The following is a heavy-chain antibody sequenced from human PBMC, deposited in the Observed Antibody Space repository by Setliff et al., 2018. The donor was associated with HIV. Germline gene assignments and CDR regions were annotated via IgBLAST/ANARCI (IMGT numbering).Heavy chain of an antibody. D-gene: IGHD3-22*01. Sequence: SETLSLTCAVSGGSISSSNWWSWVRQPPGKGLEWIGEIYHSGSTNYNPSPKSRVTISVDKSKNQFSLKLSSVTAADTAVYYCARDRAMIPRGSFDIWGQGTMVTVSS. CDR3: ARDRAMIPRGSFDI. V-gene: IGHV4-4*02. CDR2: IYHSGST. J-gene: IGHJ3*02. CDR1: GGSISSSNW.